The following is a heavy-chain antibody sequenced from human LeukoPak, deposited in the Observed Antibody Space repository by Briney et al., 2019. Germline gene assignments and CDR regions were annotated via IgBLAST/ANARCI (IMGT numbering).Heavy chain of an antibody. Sequence: PSETLSLTCAVYGGSFSGYYWSWIRQPPGKGLEWIGEINHSGSTNYNPSLKSRVTISVDTSKNQFSLKLSSVTAADTAVYYCARSVLTGYYFYYYYYGMDVWGQGTTVTVSS. CDR2: INHSGST. CDR3: ARSVLTGYYFYYYYYGMDV. J-gene: IGHJ6*02. V-gene: IGHV4-34*09. D-gene: IGHD3-9*01. CDR1: GGSFSGYY.